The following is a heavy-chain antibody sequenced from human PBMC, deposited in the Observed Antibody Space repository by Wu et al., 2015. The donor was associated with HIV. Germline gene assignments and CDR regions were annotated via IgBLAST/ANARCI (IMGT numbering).Heavy chain of an antibody. CDR3: ARGRSDVDPHEALDL. CDR1: GYSFTSNY. V-gene: IGHV1-46*01. Sequence: QVQLVQSGAEVKKPGASVKISCKASGYSFTSNYINWVRQAPGQGLEWMGIINPSGGATSYSQKFQGRVTMTRDTSTSTVYMELSSLTSEDTAVYYCARGRSDVDPHEALDLWGQGTMVTVSS. J-gene: IGHJ3*01. D-gene: IGHD3-3*01. CDR2: INPSGGAT.